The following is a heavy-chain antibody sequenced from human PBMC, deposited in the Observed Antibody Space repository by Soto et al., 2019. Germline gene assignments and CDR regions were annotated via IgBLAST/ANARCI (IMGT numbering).Heavy chain of an antibody. CDR1: GGSFIDYY. CDR3: ARGLITGGHYSGGWYYLDS. Sequence: SLPNAVVGGSFIDYYCSWISKPTRKGLEWIGEINHSGSTNYNPSLKSRVTISVDTSKNQFSLELSSVTAADTAVYYCARGLITGGHYSGGWYYLDSWGQGTQVTVFS. D-gene: IGHD6-19*01. V-gene: IGHV4-34*01. J-gene: IGHJ4*02. CDR2: INHSGST.